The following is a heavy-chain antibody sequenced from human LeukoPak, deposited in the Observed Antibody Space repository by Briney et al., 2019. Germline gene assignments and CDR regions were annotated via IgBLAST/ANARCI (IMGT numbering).Heavy chain of an antibody. Sequence: GASVKVSCKASGYTFTSYGISWVRQAPGQGLEWMGWISAYNGNTNYAQKLQGRVTMTTDTSTSTAYMELRSLRSDDTAVYYCAKDGTDIVVNWFDPWGQGTLVTVSS. D-gene: IGHD2-21*01. CDR3: AKDGTDIVVNWFDP. CDR1: GYTFTSYG. CDR2: ISAYNGNT. J-gene: IGHJ5*02. V-gene: IGHV1-18*01.